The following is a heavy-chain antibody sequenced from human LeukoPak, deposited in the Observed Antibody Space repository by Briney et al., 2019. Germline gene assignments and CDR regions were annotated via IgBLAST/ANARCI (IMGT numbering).Heavy chain of an antibody. CDR3: ASVTVTTWAPDGHMDV. J-gene: IGHJ6*03. Sequence: SVKVSCKASGCTFSSYAISWVRQAPAQGLEWMGRIIPIFGTANYAQKFQGRVTITTDESTSTAYMELSSLRSEDTAVYYCASVTVTTWAPDGHMDVWGKGTTVTVSS. CDR2: IIPIFGTA. CDR1: GCTFSSYA. V-gene: IGHV1-69*05. D-gene: IGHD4-11*01.